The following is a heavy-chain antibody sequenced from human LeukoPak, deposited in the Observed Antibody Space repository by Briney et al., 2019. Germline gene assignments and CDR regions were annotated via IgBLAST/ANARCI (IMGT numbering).Heavy chain of an antibody. J-gene: IGHJ4*02. CDR2: INHSGST. CDR1: GGSFSGYY. V-gene: IGHV4-34*01. D-gene: IGHD3-3*01. Sequence: SETLSLTCAVYGGSFSGYYWSWIRQPPGKGLERIGEINHSGSTNYNPSLKSRVTISVDTSKNQFSLKLSSVTAADTAVYYCARFFWSGYYVDYWGQGTLVTVSS. CDR3: ARFFWSGYYVDY.